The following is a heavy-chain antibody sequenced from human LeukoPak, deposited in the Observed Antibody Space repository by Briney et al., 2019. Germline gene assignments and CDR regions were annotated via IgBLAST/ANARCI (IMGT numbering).Heavy chain of an antibody. V-gene: IGHV3-48*01. CDR3: ARDLLYGGTLFDY. CDR2: ISSSSSTI. Sequence: GGSLRLSCAASGFTFSSYSMNWVRQAPGKGLEWVSYISSSSSTIYYADSVKGRFTISRDNAKNSLYLQMNSLRAEDTAVYYCARDLLYGGTLFDYWGQGTLVTVSS. CDR1: GFTFSSYS. D-gene: IGHD4-23*01. J-gene: IGHJ4*02.